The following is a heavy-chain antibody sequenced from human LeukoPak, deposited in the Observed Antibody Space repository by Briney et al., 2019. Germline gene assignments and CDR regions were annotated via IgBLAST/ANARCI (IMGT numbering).Heavy chain of an antibody. Sequence: ASVKVSCKASGYTFTSYDINWVRQATGQGLGWMGWMNPNSGNTGYAQKFQGRVTMTRNTSISTAYMELSSLRSEDTAVYYCARETGADYGDYGNWFDPWGQGTLVTVSS. V-gene: IGHV1-8*01. D-gene: IGHD4-17*01. CDR3: ARETGADYGDYGNWFDP. J-gene: IGHJ5*02. CDR1: GYTFTSYD. CDR2: MNPNSGNT.